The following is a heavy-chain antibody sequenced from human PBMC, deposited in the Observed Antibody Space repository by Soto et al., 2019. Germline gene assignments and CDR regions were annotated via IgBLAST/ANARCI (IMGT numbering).Heavy chain of an antibody. CDR3: AKRVTDY. CDR2: ISSSGDST. V-gene: IGHV3-23*01. J-gene: IGHJ4*02. Sequence: EVQLLESGGGLVQPGGSLRLSCVASGFTFSNYAMTWVRQAPGKGLEWVSAISSSGDSTYYADSVKGRFTISKDNSNNTLFLEMNNLRAEDTAIYYCAKRVTDYWGQGTLVTVSS. CDR1: GFTFSNYA.